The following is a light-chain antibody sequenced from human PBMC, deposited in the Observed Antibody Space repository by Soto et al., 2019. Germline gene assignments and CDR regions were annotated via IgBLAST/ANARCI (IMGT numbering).Light chain of an antibody. CDR1: QSVGSN. CDR3: QQRSNWPPSIT. Sequence: IVMTQSPLTLSASPGERAIFSCRASQSVGSNIAWYQQKPGQSPRLLIYDASNRATGIPARFSGSGSGTDFTLTISSLEPEDFAVYYCQQRSNWPPSITFGQGTRLEIK. CDR2: DAS. V-gene: IGKV3-11*01. J-gene: IGKJ5*01.